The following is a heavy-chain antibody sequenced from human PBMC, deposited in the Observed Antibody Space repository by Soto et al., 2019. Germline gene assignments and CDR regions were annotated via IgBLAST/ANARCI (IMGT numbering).Heavy chain of an antibody. D-gene: IGHD4-4*01. CDR2: IYVGDSA. Sequence: PGGSLRLSCAASGPDVGYSFMIWVRQLPGGGLEWVSVIYVGDSAYYADSVKGRFTISRDNAKTSLYLQMDSLRPEDTAIYYCAREGVTNYTDYYFDLWGHGALVTVSS. V-gene: IGHV3-66*01. CDR1: GPDVGYSF. CDR3: AREGVTNYTDYYFDL. J-gene: IGHJ4*01.